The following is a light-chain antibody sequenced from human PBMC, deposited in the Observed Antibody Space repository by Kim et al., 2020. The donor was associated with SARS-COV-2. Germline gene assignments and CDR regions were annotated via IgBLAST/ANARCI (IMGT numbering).Light chain of an antibody. V-gene: IGLV1-40*01. CDR3: QSYDSSLSGTL. CDR2: GNS. CDR1: TSTNGSGYD. Sequence: SVTLFGTGSTSTNGSGYDVHWYPHPPGTAPKPLIYGNSNRPSGVSGRFPGSKSGTSASLAIDGLRAEDEADYFCQSYDSSLSGTLFGGGTQLTVL. J-gene: IGLJ3*02.